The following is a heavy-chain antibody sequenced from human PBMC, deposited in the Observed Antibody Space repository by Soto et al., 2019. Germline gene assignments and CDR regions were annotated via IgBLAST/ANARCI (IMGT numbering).Heavy chain of an antibody. CDR2: IIPILGIA. CDR3: AMSSAPRVAFDI. Sequence: GALVKVSCKASGGTFSSYTISWVRQAPGQGLEWMGRIIPILGIANYAQKFQGRVTITADKSTSTAYMELSSLRSEDTAVYYCAMSSAPRVAFDIWGQGTMVTVSS. V-gene: IGHV1-69*02. CDR1: GGTFSSYT. J-gene: IGHJ3*02. D-gene: IGHD6-19*01.